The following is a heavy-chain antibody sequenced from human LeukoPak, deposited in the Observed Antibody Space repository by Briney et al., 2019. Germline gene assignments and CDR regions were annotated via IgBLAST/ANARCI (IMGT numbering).Heavy chain of an antibody. J-gene: IGHJ4*02. CDR3: ARGGYCSGGSCYQIADY. CDR1: GGSISSGGYY. V-gene: IGHV4-31*03. CDR2: IYYSGST. D-gene: IGHD2-15*01. Sequence: SETLSLTCTVSGGSISSGGYYWSWIRQHPGKGLEWIGYIYYSGSTYYNPSLKSRVTISVDTSKNQFSLKLSSVTAADTAVYCCARGGYCSGGSCYQIADYWGQGTLVTVSS.